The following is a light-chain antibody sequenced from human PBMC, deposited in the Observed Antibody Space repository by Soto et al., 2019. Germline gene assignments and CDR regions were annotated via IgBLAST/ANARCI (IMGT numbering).Light chain of an antibody. Sequence: QSVLTQPPSASGSPGQSVTISCTGTSSDVGHYTYVSWYQHHPGKAPKLIIYEVIKRPSGVPDRFSASKSGNTASLTVSGLQAEDEADYYCSSYAGGKRVFGTGTKLTVL. V-gene: IGLV2-8*01. J-gene: IGLJ1*01. CDR1: SSDVGHYTY. CDR2: EVI. CDR3: SSYAGGKRV.